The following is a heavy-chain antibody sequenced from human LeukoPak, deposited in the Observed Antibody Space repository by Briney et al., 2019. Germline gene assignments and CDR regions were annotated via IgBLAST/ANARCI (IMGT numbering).Heavy chain of an antibody. J-gene: IGHJ4*02. CDR1: GFTFSSYA. CDR3: AKDARRPGSGWSYFDY. D-gene: IGHD6-19*01. Sequence: RGSLRLSCAASGFTFSSYAISWVGQAPGKGLEWVSVISGNGGTTYYADSVKGRFTISRDNSKNTVYVQMNSLRAEDTAVYYCAKDARRPGSGWSYFDYWGQGTVAAVSS. V-gene: IGHV3-23*01. CDR2: ISGNGGTT.